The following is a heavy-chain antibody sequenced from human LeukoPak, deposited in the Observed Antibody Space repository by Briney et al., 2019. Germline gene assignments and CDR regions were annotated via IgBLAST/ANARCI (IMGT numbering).Heavy chain of an antibody. CDR3: AREGIYDILTGYYPQPYYFDY. CDR2: ISSSSSTI. CDR1: GFTFSSYS. D-gene: IGHD3-9*01. V-gene: IGHV3-48*04. Sequence: GGSLRLSCAASGFTFSSYSMNWVRQVPGKGLEWVSYISSSSSTIYYADSVKGRFTISRDNAKNSLYLQMNSLRAEDTAVYYCAREGIYDILTGYYPQPYYFDYWGQGTLVTVSS. J-gene: IGHJ4*02.